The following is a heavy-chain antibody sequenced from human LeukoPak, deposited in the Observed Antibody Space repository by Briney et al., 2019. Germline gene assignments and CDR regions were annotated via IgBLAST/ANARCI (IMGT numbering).Heavy chain of an antibody. V-gene: IGHV3-9*01. CDR2: ISWNSGSI. Sequence: PGGSLRLSCAASGFTFDDYAMHWVRQAPGKGLEWVSGISWNSGSIGYADSVKGRLTISRDNAKNSLYLQMNSLRAEDTALYYCAKVGSGSSSWNWFDPWGQGTLVTVSS. CDR1: GFTFDDYA. D-gene: IGHD6-13*01. CDR3: AKVGSGSSSWNWFDP. J-gene: IGHJ5*02.